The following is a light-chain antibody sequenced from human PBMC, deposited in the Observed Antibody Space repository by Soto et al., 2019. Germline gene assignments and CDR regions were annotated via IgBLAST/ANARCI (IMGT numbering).Light chain of an antibody. Sequence: QSALTQPASVSGSPGQTITISCTGTNSDIGSDNYVSWYQQHPGKAPKVIIYDVSNRPSGVSDRFSASKSGNTASLTISGLQAEDEADYYCNSYTRTPARRIFGGGTQLTVL. V-gene: IGLV2-14*01. J-gene: IGLJ2*01. CDR3: NSYTRTPARRI. CDR1: NSDIGSDNY. CDR2: DVS.